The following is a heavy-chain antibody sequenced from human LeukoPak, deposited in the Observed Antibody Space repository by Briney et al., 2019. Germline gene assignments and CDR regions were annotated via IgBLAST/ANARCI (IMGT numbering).Heavy chain of an antibody. CDR3: AKLLGTATTYDS. J-gene: IGHJ4*02. CDR2: INPDGSQK. Sequence: GGSLRLSCEASGFTFSGNWMSWVRQAQGKGLEWVASINPDGSQKLYVDCVKGRFTISRDNTKSSLYLQMNSLGAEDTAMYYCAKLLGTATTYDSWGQGTRVTVSS. D-gene: IGHD5-24*01. V-gene: IGHV3-7*01. CDR1: GFTFSGNW.